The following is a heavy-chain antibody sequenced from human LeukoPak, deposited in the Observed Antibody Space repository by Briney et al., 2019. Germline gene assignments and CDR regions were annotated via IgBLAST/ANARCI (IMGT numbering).Heavy chain of an antibody. CDR1: GFTFSSYG. CDR2: ISYDGSNK. V-gene: IGHV3-30*18. CDR3: AKTQGIGLRYFDWLLYERNWFDP. Sequence: PGGSLRLSCAASGFTFSSYGMHWVRQAPGKGLEWVAVISYDGSNKYHADSVKGRFTISRDNSKNTLYLQMNSLRAEDTAVYYCAKTQGIGLRYFDWLLYERNWFDPWGQGTLVTVSS. D-gene: IGHD3-9*01. J-gene: IGHJ5*02.